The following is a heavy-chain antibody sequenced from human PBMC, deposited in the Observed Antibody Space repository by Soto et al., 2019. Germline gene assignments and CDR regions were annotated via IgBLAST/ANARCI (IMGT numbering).Heavy chain of an antibody. D-gene: IGHD5-12*01. Sequence: QVQLVQSGAEVKKPGSSVKVSCKASGGTFSSYAISWVRQAPGQGLEWMGGIIPIFGTANYAQKFQGRVTITADESTSTAYMELSSLRSEDTAVHYCARDEGWLQRDYYYGMDVWGQGTTVTVSS. CDR3: ARDEGWLQRDYYYGMDV. CDR2: IIPIFGTA. CDR1: GGTFSSYA. V-gene: IGHV1-69*01. J-gene: IGHJ6*02.